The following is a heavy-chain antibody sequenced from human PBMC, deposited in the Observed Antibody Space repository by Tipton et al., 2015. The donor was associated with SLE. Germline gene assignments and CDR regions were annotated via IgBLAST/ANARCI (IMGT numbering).Heavy chain of an antibody. D-gene: IGHD2-2*01. J-gene: IGHJ4*02. CDR2: IYYSGST. CDR1: GGSISSSNYY. V-gene: IGHV4-39*01. CDR3: ARLVVPAASYFDS. Sequence: TLSLTCTVSGGSISSSNYYWGWIRQPPGKGLEWIGSIYYSGSTYYNPSLKSRVTISVDTSKNQFSLKLSSVTAADTAVYYCARLVVPAASYFDSWGQGTLVTVSS.